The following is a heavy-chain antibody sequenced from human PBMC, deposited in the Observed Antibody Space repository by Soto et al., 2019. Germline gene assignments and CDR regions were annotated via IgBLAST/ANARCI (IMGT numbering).Heavy chain of an antibody. Sequence: EAQLVESGGGLVQPGGSLRLSCGGSGFTFSSYEMAWVRQAPGKGLEWVSYISDSGSTIKYADSVKGRFTISRDNAKNSLYLQMNSLRVEDAAVYYCAGGVMYSGSYQDWGQGALVTVSS. D-gene: IGHD1-26*01. CDR2: ISDSGSTI. J-gene: IGHJ4*02. CDR1: GFTFSSYE. CDR3: AGGVMYSGSYQD. V-gene: IGHV3-48*03.